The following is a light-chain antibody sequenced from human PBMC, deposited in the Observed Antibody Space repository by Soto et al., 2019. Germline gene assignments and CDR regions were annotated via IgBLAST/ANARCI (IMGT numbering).Light chain of an antibody. V-gene: IGLV2-14*01. Sequence: QSALTQPASVSGSPGQSITISCTGTTSDVGGYNYVSWYQQHPGKVPKLLIHEVSNRPSGVSNRFSGSKSGNTASLTISGLQAEDEADYYCLSKTSSISYVXGTGTKVT. CDR1: TSDVGGYNY. CDR2: EVS. CDR3: LSKTSSISYV. J-gene: IGLJ1*01.